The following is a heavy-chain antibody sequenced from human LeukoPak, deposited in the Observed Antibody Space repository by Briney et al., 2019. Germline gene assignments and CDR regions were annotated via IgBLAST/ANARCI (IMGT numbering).Heavy chain of an antibody. CDR1: GDSISSYY. CDR2: IHYSGST. V-gene: IGHV4-59*01. J-gene: IGHJ6*02. D-gene: IGHD6-19*01. CDR3: ARDDILLWLVPDYYYYYGMDV. Sequence: SETLSLTCTVSGDSISSYYWNWIRQPPGKGLEYIGWIHYSGSTDYNPSLKSRVTISLDRSKRQFSLNLRSVTAADTAVYYCARDDILLWLVPDYYYYYGMDVWGQGTTVTVSS.